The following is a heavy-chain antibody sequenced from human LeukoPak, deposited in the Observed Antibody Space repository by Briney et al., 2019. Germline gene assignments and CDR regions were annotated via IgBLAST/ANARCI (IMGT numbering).Heavy chain of an antibody. Sequence: ASVKVSCKASGYTFTSYGISWVRQAPGQGLEWMGWISAYNGNTNYAQKLQGRVTMTTDTSTSTAYMELRSLRSDDTAVYYCASSSRYSISWYSFDYWGQGTLVTVSS. CDR2: ISAYNGNT. J-gene: IGHJ4*02. CDR3: ASSSRYSISWYSFDY. D-gene: IGHD6-13*01. V-gene: IGHV1-18*01. CDR1: GYTFTSYG.